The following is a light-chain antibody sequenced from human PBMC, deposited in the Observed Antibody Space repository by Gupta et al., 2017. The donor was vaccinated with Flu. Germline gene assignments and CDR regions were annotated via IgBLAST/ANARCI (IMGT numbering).Light chain of an antibody. CDR1: SHNVGSYNC. Sequence: SITISCTGTSHNVGSYNCVSWHQQTPATTPKLLVYDVSERAAGVPDCFSGSESANTAALTISGPEAEDDDDYYGTSPTPTNNLVFGGGTKLTVL. J-gene: IGLJ2*01. CDR2: DVS. V-gene: IGLV2-18*02. CDR3: TSPTPTNNLV.